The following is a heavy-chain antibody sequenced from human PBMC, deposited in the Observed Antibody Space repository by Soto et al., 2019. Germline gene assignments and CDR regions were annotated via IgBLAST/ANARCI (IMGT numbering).Heavy chain of an antibody. Sequence: EVQLVESGGGLVQPGRSLRLSCAASGFTFDDYAMHWVRQAPGKGLEWVSGISWNSGSIGYADSVKGRFTISRDNAKNSLYLQMNSLRAEDTALYYCAKDIRILWFGESTFFDYWGQGTLVTVSS. D-gene: IGHD3-10*01. CDR2: ISWNSGSI. CDR1: GFTFDDYA. CDR3: AKDIRILWFGESTFFDY. J-gene: IGHJ4*02. V-gene: IGHV3-9*01.